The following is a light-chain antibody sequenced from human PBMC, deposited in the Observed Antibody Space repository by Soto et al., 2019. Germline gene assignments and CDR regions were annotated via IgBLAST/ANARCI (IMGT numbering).Light chain of an antibody. J-gene: IGKJ4*01. CDR2: AAS. V-gene: IGKV1-9*01. Sequence: DIQLTQSPSFLSASVGDRVTITCRASQGISSYLAWYQQKPGTVPKLLISAASTLQSGVQSRFSGSGSGTEFTLTISSLQPEDFATYYCQQLNSYPLTFGGGTKVEIK. CDR1: QGISSY. CDR3: QQLNSYPLT.